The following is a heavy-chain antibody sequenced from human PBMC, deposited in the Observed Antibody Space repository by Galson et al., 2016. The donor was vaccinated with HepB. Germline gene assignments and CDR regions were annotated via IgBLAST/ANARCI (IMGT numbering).Heavy chain of an antibody. CDR2: IFHGGTT. Sequence: LSLTCAVSGGSITSGHWWAWVRQPPGKGLEWIGHIFHGGTTYYSPSLKSRVTMSVDKSKNQFSLKLTSVTAAGTAVYYCARDRLQGVVIHAFDIWGQGTMVTVSS. V-gene: IGHV4-4*02. CDR3: ARDRLQGVVIHAFDI. D-gene: IGHD3-3*01. CDR1: GGSITSGHW. J-gene: IGHJ3*02.